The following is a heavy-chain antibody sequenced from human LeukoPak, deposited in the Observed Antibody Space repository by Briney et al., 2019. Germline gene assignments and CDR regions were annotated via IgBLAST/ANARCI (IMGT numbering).Heavy chain of an antibody. J-gene: IGHJ4*02. CDR3: ARDRDCGYCGCYPHFDY. CDR2: IRQDGSAR. CDR1: GFALSSTW. D-gene: IGHD5-12*01. V-gene: IGHV3-7*01. Sequence: GGSLRLSCEASGFALSSTWMSWVRQSPGRGLEWVANIRQDGSARYYRDSVSGRFTISRDNAKNSLSLQMNSLRVEDTALYYCARDRDCGYCGCYPHFDYWGQGVQVTVSS.